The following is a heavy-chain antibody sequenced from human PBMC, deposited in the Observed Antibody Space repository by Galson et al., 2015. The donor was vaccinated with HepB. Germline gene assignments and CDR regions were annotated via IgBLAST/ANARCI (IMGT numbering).Heavy chain of an antibody. CDR1: GFTFSSYA. CDR3: ARNWELALDY. CDR2: ISYDGSNK. D-gene: IGHD1-26*01. V-gene: IGHV3-30-3*01. Sequence: SLRLSCAASGFTFSSYAMHWVRQAPGKGLEWVAVISYDGSNKYYADSVKGRFTISRDNSKNTLYLQMNSLRAEDTAVYYCARNWELALDYWGQGTLVTVSS. J-gene: IGHJ4*02.